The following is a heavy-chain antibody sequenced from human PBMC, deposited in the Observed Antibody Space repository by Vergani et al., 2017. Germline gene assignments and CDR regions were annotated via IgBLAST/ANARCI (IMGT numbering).Heavy chain of an antibody. Sequence: QVQLVQSGSELKKPGASVKVSCKVSGYTLTELSMHWVRQAPGKGLEWMGGFDPEDGETNYAQKFQGRVTITADKSTSTAYMELSSLRSEDTAVYYCARDPNHIDTAGGIWGQGTMVTVSS. D-gene: IGHD5-18*01. CDR1: GYTLTELS. J-gene: IGHJ3*02. V-gene: IGHV1-24*01. CDR2: FDPEDGET. CDR3: ARDPNHIDTAGGI.